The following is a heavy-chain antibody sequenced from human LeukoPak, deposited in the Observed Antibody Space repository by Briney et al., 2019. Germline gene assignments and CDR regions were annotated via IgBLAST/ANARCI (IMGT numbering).Heavy chain of an antibody. D-gene: IGHD2-21*02. CDR1: GGTFSSYA. J-gene: IGHJ4*02. CDR3: ARKGCVGDCYLFDY. V-gene: IGHV1-69*01. Sequence: SVKVSCKASGGTFSSYAISWVRQAPGQGLEWMGGIIPIFGTANYAQKFQGRVTITADESTSTAYMELSSLRSDDTAVYYCARKGCVGDCYLFDYWGQGTLVTVSS. CDR2: IIPIFGTA.